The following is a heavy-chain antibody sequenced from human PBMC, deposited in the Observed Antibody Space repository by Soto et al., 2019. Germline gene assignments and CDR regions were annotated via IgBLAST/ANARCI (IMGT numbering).Heavy chain of an antibody. V-gene: IGHV3-74*01. J-gene: IGHJ4*02. Sequence: EVQLVESGGGLVQPGGSLRLSCAASGFTFSSYWMHWVRQAPGNGLVWVSRMNSDGSSTTYADSVKGRFTISRDNAKNTVYLQIKSLRAEDTAVYYCASKHSSRAFDYWGQGTLVTVSS. D-gene: IGHD6-13*01. CDR1: GFTFSSYW. CDR2: MNSDGSST. CDR3: ASKHSSRAFDY.